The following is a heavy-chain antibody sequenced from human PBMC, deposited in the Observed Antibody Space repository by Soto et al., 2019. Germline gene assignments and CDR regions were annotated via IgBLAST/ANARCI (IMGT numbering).Heavy chain of an antibody. D-gene: IGHD3-10*01. CDR1: GGSISSSSYY. CDR2: IYYSGST. Sequence: ASETLSLTCTVSGGSISSSSYYWGWIRQPPGKGLEWIGSIYYSGSTYYNPSLKSRVTISVDTSKNQFSLKLSSVTAADTAVYYCAFYGYYYGSGNISLKWVDYYYGMDVWGQGTTVTVSS. V-gene: IGHV4-39*01. J-gene: IGHJ6*02. CDR3: AFYGYYYGSGNISLKWVDYYYGMDV.